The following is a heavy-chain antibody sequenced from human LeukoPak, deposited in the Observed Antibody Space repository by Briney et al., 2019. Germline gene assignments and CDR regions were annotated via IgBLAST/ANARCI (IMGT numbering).Heavy chain of an antibody. D-gene: IGHD3-10*01. CDR3: ARDRGFGEEGDFDP. Sequence: LSLTCTVSGGSISSGGYYWSWIRQHPGKGLEWIGYIYYSGSTYYNPSLKSRVTISVDTSKNQFSLKLSSVTGAHTAVYYCARDRGFGEEGDFDPWGQGTLVTVSS. J-gene: IGHJ5*02. CDR1: GGSISSGGYY. V-gene: IGHV4-31*03. CDR2: IYYSGST.